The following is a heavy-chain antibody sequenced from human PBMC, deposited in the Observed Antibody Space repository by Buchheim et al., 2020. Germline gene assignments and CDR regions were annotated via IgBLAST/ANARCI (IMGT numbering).Heavy chain of an antibody. V-gene: IGHV4-59*01. D-gene: IGHD2-15*01. J-gene: IGHJ5*01. CDR1: GDSLNSYY. Sequence: QVQLQESGPGLVKPSETLSLTCSVSGDSLNSYYWSWIRQPPGKELEWIGYIFYSGSTYYRPSLRSRAFISLATSRTPFSLRLRSVTAADTAVYYCARGRRNCSRGWFDPWGQGT. CDR2: IFYSGST. CDR3: ARGRRNCSRGWFDP.